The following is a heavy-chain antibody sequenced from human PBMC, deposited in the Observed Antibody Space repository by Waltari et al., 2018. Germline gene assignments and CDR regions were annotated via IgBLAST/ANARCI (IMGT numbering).Heavy chain of an antibody. J-gene: IGHJ3*02. V-gene: IGHV3-9*01. CDR2: ISWNSGSI. D-gene: IGHD6-13*01. CDR3: AKCIAAAGPDAFDI. Sequence: EVQLVESGGGLVQPGRSLRLSCAASGFTFDDYAMHWVRQAPGKGLEWVSGISWNSGSIGYADSVKGRFTISRDNSKNTLYLQMNSLRAEDTAVYYCAKCIAAAGPDAFDIWGQGTMVTVSS. CDR1: GFTFDDYA.